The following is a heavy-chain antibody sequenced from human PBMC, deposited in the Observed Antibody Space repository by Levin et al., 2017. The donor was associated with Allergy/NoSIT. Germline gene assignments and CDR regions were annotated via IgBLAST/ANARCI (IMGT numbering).Heavy chain of an antibody. CDR3: AKARPDGGYAGYYYYGMDV. CDR1: GFTFRSYA. D-gene: IGHD6-25*01. CDR2: ISYDAANE. V-gene: IGHV3-30*04. Sequence: SCIGSGFTFRSYAVHWVRQAPGKGLEWVAVISYDAANEYYAGSVKGRFTIPRDNSRNTVYLQMNSLRAEDTAVYYCAKARPDGGYAGYYYYGMDVWGQGTTVTVSS. J-gene: IGHJ6*02.